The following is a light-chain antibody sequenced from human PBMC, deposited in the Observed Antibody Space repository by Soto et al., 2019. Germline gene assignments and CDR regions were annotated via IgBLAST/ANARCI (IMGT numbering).Light chain of an antibody. Sequence: EIQMTQSPSSLSASIGDRVTITCRASQGISNYLAWYQQKPGKVPKLLIYAASTLQSGVPSRFSGSGSGTDFTLTISSLQPYDVATYYCQKYNSVPRAFGQGTKVEIK. J-gene: IGKJ1*01. V-gene: IGKV1-27*01. CDR2: AAS. CDR3: QKYNSVPRA. CDR1: QGISNY.